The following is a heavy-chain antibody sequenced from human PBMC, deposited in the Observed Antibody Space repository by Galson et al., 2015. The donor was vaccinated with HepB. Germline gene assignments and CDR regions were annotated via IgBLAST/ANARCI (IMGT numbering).Heavy chain of an antibody. D-gene: IGHD6-6*01. J-gene: IGHJ5*02. CDR3: ARDPSIAAPGFWFDP. CDR2: INAGNGNT. V-gene: IGHV1-3*01. Sequence: SVKVSCKASGYTFTSYAMHWVRQAPGQRLEWMGWINAGNGNTKYSQKFQGRVTITRDTSASTAYMELSSLRSEDTAVYYCARDPSIAAPGFWFDPWGQGTLVTVSS. CDR1: GYTFTSYA.